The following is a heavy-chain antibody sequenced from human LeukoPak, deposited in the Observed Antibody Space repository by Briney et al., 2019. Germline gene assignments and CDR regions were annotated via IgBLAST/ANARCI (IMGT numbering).Heavy chain of an antibody. V-gene: IGHV3-30-3*01. CDR2: ISYDGSNK. Sequence: GGSLRLSCAASGFTFSSYAMHWVRQAPGKGLEWVAVISYDGSNKYYADSVKGRFTISRDNSKNTLYLQMNSLRAEDTAVYYCVTTNTMIPDYWGQGTLVTVSS. D-gene: IGHD3-22*01. J-gene: IGHJ4*02. CDR1: GFTFSSYA. CDR3: VTTNTMIPDY.